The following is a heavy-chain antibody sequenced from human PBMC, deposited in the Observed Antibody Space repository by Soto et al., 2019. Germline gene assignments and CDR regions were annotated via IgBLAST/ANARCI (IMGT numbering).Heavy chain of an antibody. CDR1: GYTFTGYV. D-gene: IGHD2-2*02. CDR3: ARAVGYCSSTSCYTRHYYYGMDV. J-gene: IGHJ6*02. Sequence: ASVKVSCKSSGYTFTGYVMHWVRQAPGQGLEWMGWINPNSGDTKYAQKFQGRVTMTRDMSMSTAYMELRRLTSDDTAVYYCARAVGYCSSTSCYTRHYYYGMDVWGQGTTVTVSS. CDR2: INPNSGDT. V-gene: IGHV1-2*02.